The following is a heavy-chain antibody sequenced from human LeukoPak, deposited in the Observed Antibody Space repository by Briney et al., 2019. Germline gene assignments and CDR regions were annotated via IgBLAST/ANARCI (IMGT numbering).Heavy chain of an antibody. V-gene: IGHV3-30-3*01. Sequence: GRSLRLSCAASGFTFSSYAMHWVRQAPGKGLEWVAVISYDGSNKYYADSVKGRFTISRDNSKNTLYLQMNSLRAEDTVVYYCASDTNFDWGQGTLVTVSS. CDR1: GFTFSSYA. CDR2: ISYDGSNK. J-gene: IGHJ4*02. CDR3: ASDTNFD. D-gene: IGHD1-1*01.